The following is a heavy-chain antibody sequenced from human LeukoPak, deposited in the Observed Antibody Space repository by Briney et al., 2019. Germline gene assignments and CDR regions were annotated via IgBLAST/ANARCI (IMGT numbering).Heavy chain of an antibody. J-gene: IGHJ4*02. Sequence: GRSLRLSCAASGFSFDTYAMHWVRQAPGQGLEWVALIWHDGSHKFYSNSVRGQFTISRDNSKNTVYLQMNNLRPDDTAVYCCARAIFGSGSYPDFWGQGTLVTVSS. D-gene: IGHD3-10*01. CDR2: IWHDGSHK. V-gene: IGHV3-33*01. CDR1: GFSFDTYA. CDR3: ARAIFGSGSYPDF.